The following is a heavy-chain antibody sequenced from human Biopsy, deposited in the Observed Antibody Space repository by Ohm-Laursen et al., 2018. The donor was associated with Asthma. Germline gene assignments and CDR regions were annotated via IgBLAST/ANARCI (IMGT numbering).Heavy chain of an antibody. CDR2: ISGNSGIT. D-gene: IGHD6-13*01. CDR3: AKDRSGTWYGFDY. J-gene: IGHJ4*02. CDR1: GFTFRAHA. V-gene: IGHV3-23*01. Sequence: SPRLSCAASGFTFRAHAMSWVRQAPGKGLEWVSTISGNSGITYYADSVKGRFTISRDNSQNTLYLHMDSLSAEDTAVYYCAKDRSGTWYGFDYWGQGTLVTVSS.